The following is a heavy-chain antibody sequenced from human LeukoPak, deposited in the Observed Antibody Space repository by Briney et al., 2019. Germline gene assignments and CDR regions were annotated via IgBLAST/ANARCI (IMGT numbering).Heavy chain of an antibody. J-gene: IGHJ6*03. CDR3: ARARSIVVVPAAIYYYYHMDV. Sequence: PSETLSLTCTVSGGSISSYYWSWIRQPPGKGLEWIGYIYYSGSTNYNPSLKSRVTISVDTSKNQFSLKLSSVTAADTAVYYCARARSIVVVPAAIYYYYHMDVWGKGTTVTVSS. V-gene: IGHV4-59*01. CDR1: GGSISSYY. D-gene: IGHD2-2*01. CDR2: IYYSGST.